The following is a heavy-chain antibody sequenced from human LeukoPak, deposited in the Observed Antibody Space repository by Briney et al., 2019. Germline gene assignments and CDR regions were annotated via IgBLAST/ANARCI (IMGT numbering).Heavy chain of an antibody. Sequence: PSETLSLTCTVSGGSISIYYWTWIRQPAGKGLEWIGRIFASGITNYNPSLKSRVTMSVDTSKNQFSLNLSSVTAADTAVYYCARESSGTYFNPLGYMDVWGQGTTVTVSS. CDR3: ARESSGTYFNPLGYMDV. J-gene: IGHJ6*03. CDR2: IFASGIT. D-gene: IGHD3-10*01. CDR1: GGSISIYY. V-gene: IGHV4-4*07.